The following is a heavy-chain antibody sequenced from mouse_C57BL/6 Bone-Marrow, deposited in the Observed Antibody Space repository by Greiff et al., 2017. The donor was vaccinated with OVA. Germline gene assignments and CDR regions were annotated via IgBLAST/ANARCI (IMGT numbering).Heavy chain of an antibody. CDR1: GYTFTSYW. V-gene: IGHV1-52*01. D-gene: IGHD1-1*01. CDR3: ARTRGSSDPRNSEV. CDR2: IDPYASDT. Sequence: VQLQQPGAELVRPGSSVKLSCKASGYTFTSYWMHWVKQRPIQGLEWIGTIDPYASDTPYNHKFKDKATLTADKSSSTAYMQLSSLTSEECAVEGGARTRGSSDPRNSEVWGTGTTVTVAS. J-gene: IGHJ1*03.